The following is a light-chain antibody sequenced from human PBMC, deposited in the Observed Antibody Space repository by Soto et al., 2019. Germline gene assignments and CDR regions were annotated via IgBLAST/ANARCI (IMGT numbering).Light chain of an antibody. CDR1: SSNIGAGYD. V-gene: IGLV1-40*01. CDR3: QSYDSSLSGPYV. CDR2: GNS. J-gene: IGLJ1*01. Sequence: QSVLTQLASVSGAPGQRVTISCTGSSSNIGAGYDVHWYQQLPGTAPKLLIYGNSNRPSGVPDRFSGSKSGTSASLAITGLQAEDEDDYYCQSYDSSLSGPYVFGTGTKVTVL.